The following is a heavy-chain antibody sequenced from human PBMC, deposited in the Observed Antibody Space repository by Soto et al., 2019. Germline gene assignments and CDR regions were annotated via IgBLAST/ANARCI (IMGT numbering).Heavy chain of an antibody. CDR1: GGSISSGGYY. Sequence: SETLSLTCTVSGGSISSGGYYWMWIRQHPGKGLEWIGYIYYSGSTYYNPSLRSRVTISVDTSKNQFSLKLSSVTAADTAVYYCARYCSSTSCRYYYGMDVWGQGTTVTVSS. V-gene: IGHV4-31*03. D-gene: IGHD2-2*01. CDR2: IYYSGST. CDR3: ARYCSSTSCRYYYGMDV. J-gene: IGHJ6*02.